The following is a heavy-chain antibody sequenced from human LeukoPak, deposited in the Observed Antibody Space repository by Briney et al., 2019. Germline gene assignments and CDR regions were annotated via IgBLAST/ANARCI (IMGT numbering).Heavy chain of an antibody. V-gene: IGHV1-2*02. CDR1: GCTFTGYY. D-gene: IGHD5-24*01. J-gene: IGHJ4*02. CDR2: INPSRGGT. CDR3: ARAVATIDY. Sequence: ASVKVSRKASGCTFTGYYMHWMRQAPGQGLEWMGWINPSRGGTNYAQKFQGRVTMTRGTSISTAYMEMSRLRSDDTAVYYCARAVATIDYWGQGTLVTVSS.